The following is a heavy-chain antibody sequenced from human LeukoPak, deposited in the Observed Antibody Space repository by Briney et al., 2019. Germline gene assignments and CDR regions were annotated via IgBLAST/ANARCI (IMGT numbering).Heavy chain of an antibody. J-gene: IGHJ4*02. Sequence: SETLSLTCTVSGGSISSDSDYWGWIRQPPGKGLEWIGNIYYDGSTWYNPSLKSRVTISIDMSKNQVSLKLTSVSDADTAMYYCARTLVVVPAAPTDYWGQGTLVTVSS. V-gene: IGHV4-39*01. CDR1: GGSISSDSDY. CDR3: ARTLVVVPAAPTDY. CDR2: IYYDGST. D-gene: IGHD2-2*01.